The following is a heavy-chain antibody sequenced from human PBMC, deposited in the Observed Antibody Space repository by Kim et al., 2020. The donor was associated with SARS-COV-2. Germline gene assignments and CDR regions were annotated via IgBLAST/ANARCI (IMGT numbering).Heavy chain of an antibody. CDR2: NN. CDR3: AIVGATGFDY. V-gene: IGHV3-33*01. Sequence: NNYYAASVQVRISISRDNSKNALYLQMHSLRAEDTAVYYCAIVGATGFDYWVQGTLVTVSS. J-gene: IGHJ4*02. D-gene: IGHD1-26*01.